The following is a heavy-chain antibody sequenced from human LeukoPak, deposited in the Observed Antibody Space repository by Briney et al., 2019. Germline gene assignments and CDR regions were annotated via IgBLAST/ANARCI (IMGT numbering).Heavy chain of an antibody. V-gene: IGHV1-2*02. D-gene: IGHD3-9*01. J-gene: IGHJ5*02. CDR2: INPNSGGT. Sequence: ASVKVSCKASGYTFTGYYMHWVRQAPGQGLEWMGWINPNSGGTNYAQKLQGRVTMTTDTSTSTAYMELRSLRPDDTAVYYCARDTYYDILTGYSSRFDPWGQGTLVTVSS. CDR1: GYTFTGYY. CDR3: ARDTYYDILTGYSSRFDP.